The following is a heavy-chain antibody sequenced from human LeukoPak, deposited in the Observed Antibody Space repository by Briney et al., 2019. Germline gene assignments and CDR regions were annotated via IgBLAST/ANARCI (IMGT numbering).Heavy chain of an antibody. CDR1: GFTFSSYA. Sequence: EAGGSLRLSCAASGFTFSSYAMSWVRQAPGKGLEWVSAISGSGGSTYYADSVKGRFTISRDNSKNTLYLQMNSLRAEDTAVYYCAKDTEWELLRIYGMDVWGQGTTVTVSS. V-gene: IGHV3-23*01. D-gene: IGHD1-26*01. J-gene: IGHJ6*02. CDR3: AKDTEWELLRIYGMDV. CDR2: ISGSGGST.